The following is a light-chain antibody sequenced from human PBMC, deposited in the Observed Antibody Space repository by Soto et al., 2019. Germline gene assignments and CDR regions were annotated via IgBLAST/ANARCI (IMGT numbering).Light chain of an antibody. J-gene: IGLJ1*01. V-gene: IGLV2-14*01. CDR2: DVS. CDR1: SSDVGGYNY. Sequence: QSALTQPASVSGSPGQSITISCTGTSSDVGGYNYVSWYQQHPGKAPKLMIYDVSNRPSGVSNLFSVSKSGNTASLTISGLQAEDEADYYCSSYTSSSTLLDVFGTGTKLTVL. CDR3: SSYTSSSTLLDV.